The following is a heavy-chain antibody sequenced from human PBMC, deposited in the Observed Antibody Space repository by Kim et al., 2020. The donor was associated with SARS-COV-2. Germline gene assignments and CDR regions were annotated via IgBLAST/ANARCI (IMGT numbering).Heavy chain of an antibody. CDR1: GFTFDDFG. CDR2: INWNGGSP. V-gene: IGHV3-20*01. CDR3: GAISGRYFGCLPQG. Sequence: GGSLRLSCAASGFTFDDFGMIWVRQVPGKGLEWVSGINWNGGSPNYADSVKGRFTISRDNAKNSLYLQMNSLRAEAAALYHCGAISGRYFGCLPQGWGQG. D-gene: IGHD3-9*01. J-gene: IGHJ1*01.